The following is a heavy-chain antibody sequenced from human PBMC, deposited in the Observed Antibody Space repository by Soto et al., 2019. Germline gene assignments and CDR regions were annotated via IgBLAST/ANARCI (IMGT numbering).Heavy chain of an antibody. V-gene: IGHV3-30-3*01. J-gene: IGHJ4*02. CDR2: MSYDGSDK. CDR1: GFTFSSYA. CDR3: ATDLDGGPYNFGGYFDY. D-gene: IGHD3-10*01. Sequence: GGSLRLSCAASGFTFSSYAIHWVRQAPGKGLEWVAIMSYDGSDKYYTDSVKGRFTISRDNSKNTLYLQMSSLRAEDTAVYYCATDLDGGPYNFGGYFDYWAQGTLVTVS.